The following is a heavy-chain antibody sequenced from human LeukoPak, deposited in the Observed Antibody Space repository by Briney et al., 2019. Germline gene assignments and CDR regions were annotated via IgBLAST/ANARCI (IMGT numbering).Heavy chain of an antibody. J-gene: IGHJ4*02. V-gene: IGHV3-9*01. CDR1: GFTFDGYA. D-gene: IGHD4/OR15-4a*01. Sequence: GGSLRLSCAASGFTFDGYAMHWVRHAPGKGLEWVSGISWNSGRTVYADSVKGRFTISRDNAKNSLYLQMSSMRAEDTALYYCAKDIDVGAYYPLFGDWGQGTLVIVSS. CDR3: AKDIDVGAYYPLFGD. CDR2: ISWNSGRT.